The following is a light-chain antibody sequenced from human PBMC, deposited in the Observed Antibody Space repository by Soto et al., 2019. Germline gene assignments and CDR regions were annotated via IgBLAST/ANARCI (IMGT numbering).Light chain of an antibody. Sequence: EIVLTQSPGTLSLSPGERATLSCRASQSVSSTYLAWYQQQPGQAPRLLIYGASNRATGIPDRFSGSGSGTDFTLTISRLEPEDFAVYYCQQYGSSSWTFGLGTKVEIK. J-gene: IGKJ1*01. CDR1: QSVSSTY. CDR3: QQYGSSSWT. CDR2: GAS. V-gene: IGKV3-20*01.